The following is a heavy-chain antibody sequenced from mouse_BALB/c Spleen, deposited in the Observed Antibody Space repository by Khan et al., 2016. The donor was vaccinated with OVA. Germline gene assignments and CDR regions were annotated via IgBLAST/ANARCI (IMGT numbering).Heavy chain of an antibody. J-gene: IGHJ3*01. CDR1: GYSITSDYA. V-gene: IGHV3-2*02. CDR2: ISYSGST. Sequence: VQLKESGPGLVKPSQSLSLTCSVTGYSITSDYAWNWLRQFPGNKLEWMGYISYSGSTTYNPPLKSRIFIPRASSKNQFFLQLNSVTTEDTATYYCARWITYWGQGTLVTVSA. CDR3: ARWITY.